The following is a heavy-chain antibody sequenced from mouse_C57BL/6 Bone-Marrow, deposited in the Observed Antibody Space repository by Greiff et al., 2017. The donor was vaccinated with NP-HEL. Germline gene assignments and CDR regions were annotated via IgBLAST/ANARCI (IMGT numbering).Heavy chain of an antibody. J-gene: IGHJ4*01. CDR1: GYTFTSYG. CDR2: IYPRSGNT. Sequence: VKLMESGAELARPGASVKLSCTASGYTFTSYGISWVKQRTGQGLEWIGEIYPRSGNTYYNEEFKGKATLTADKSSSTAYIELRSLTSEDSAVYFCAREEGLITTVVAPYYAMDYWGQGTSVTVSS. D-gene: IGHD1-1*01. V-gene: IGHV1-81*01. CDR3: AREEGLITTVVAPYYAMDY.